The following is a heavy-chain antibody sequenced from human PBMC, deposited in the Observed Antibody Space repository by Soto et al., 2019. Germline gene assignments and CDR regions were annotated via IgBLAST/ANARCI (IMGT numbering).Heavy chain of an antibody. CDR2: IQYSGRT. CDR3: ASGKIVGP. D-gene: IGHD3-16*02. CDR1: GGAIGTDY. Sequence: QVQLQESGPGLVKPSETLSLTCTVSGGAIGTDYWSWIRPPPGKGLGGIGDIQYSGRTNYNPSLISRVTMSVDTSKNKSSMKLGSVTAADTAVYLCASGKIVGPWGQGTLVTVSS. J-gene: IGHJ5*02. V-gene: IGHV4-59*01.